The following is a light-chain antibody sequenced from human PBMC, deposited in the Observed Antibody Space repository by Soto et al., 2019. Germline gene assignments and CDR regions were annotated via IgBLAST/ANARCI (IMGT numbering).Light chain of an antibody. Sequence: EIVMTQSPATLSLSPGDSATLSCRASQSVSSNLAWYQQKPGQAPRLIIYDAYNRATGIPARFSGSGSGTDFTPTISSLEPEDFAVYYCQQSSNWPPWTFGQGTKVDI. J-gene: IGKJ1*01. CDR1: QSVSSN. CDR2: DAY. V-gene: IGKV3-11*01. CDR3: QQSSNWPPWT.